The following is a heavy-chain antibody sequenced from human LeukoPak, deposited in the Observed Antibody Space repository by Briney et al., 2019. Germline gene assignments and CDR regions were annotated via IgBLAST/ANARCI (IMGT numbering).Heavy chain of an antibody. J-gene: IGHJ4*02. CDR3: ARSEGIAAAGIGR. CDR1: GGSFSGYY. D-gene: IGHD6-13*01. CDR2: IYYSGST. V-gene: IGHV4-59*01. Sequence: TSETLSLTCAVSGGSFSGYYWTWIRQPPGKGLEWIGHIYYSGSTNYNPSLKSRVTISVDTSKNQFSLKLSSVTAADTAVYYCARSEGIAAAGIGRWGQGTLVTVSS.